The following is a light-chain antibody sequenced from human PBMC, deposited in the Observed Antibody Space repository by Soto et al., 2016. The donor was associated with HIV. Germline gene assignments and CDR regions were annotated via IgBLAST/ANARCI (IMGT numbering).Light chain of an antibody. V-gene: IGKV1-39*01. Sequence: DIQMTQSPSSLSAFVGDRVTITCRASQTITRYLNWYQQKPGKAPKLLIYAASSLQSGVPSRFSGSGSGTDFTLTISNLQPEDFATTFYXQQSYGIPPETFGQGTKVEIK. J-gene: IGKJ1*01. CDR1: QTITRY. CDR3: QQSYGIPPET. CDR2: AAS.